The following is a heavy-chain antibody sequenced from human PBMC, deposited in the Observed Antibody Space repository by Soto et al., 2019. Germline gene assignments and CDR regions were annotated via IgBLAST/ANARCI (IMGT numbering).Heavy chain of an antibody. CDR1: GFTFSSYA. CDR3: AKDDIVVVPAAIIEYYYYGMDV. J-gene: IGHJ6*02. V-gene: IGHV3-23*01. Sequence: GGSLRLSCAASGFTFSSYAMSWVRQAPGKGLEWVSAISGSGGSTYYADSVKGRFTIARDNSKNTLYLQMNSLRAEDTAVYYCAKDDIVVVPAAIIEYYYYGMDVWGQGTTVPVSS. D-gene: IGHD2-2*02. CDR2: ISGSGGST.